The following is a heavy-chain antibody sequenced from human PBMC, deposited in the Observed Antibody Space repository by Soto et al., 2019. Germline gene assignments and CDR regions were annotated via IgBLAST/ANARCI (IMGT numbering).Heavy chain of an antibody. J-gene: IGHJ5*02. CDR1: GGTFSSYT. Sequence: ASVKVCCKASGGTFSSYTISWVRQAPGQGLEWMGRIIPILGIANYAQKFQGRVTITADESTSTAYMELSSLRSEDTAVYYCARGTVTAYNWFDPWGQGALVTVSS. D-gene: IGHD4-4*01. V-gene: IGHV1-69*02. CDR3: ARGTVTAYNWFDP. CDR2: IIPILGIA.